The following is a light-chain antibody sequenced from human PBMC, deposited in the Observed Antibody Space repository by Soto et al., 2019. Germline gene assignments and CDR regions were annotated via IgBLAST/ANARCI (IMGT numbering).Light chain of an antibody. CDR1: PNIMSY. CDR2: GAA. CDR3: QHRRNWPLT. Sequence: EIGLTQSPGTLSLSPGARATLSCRASPNIMSYLAWSQQKPGQAPRPLIYGAATSATGIPARFSGSGSGTDFTLTISSLEPEDFAVDYCQHRRNWPLTFGGGTKVDIK. V-gene: IGKV3-11*01. J-gene: IGKJ4*01.